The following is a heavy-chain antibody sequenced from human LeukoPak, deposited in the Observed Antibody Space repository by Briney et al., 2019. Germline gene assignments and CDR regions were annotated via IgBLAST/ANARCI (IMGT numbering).Heavy chain of an antibody. CDR2: ISAYNGNT. D-gene: IGHD4-23*01. V-gene: IGHV1-18*01. CDR3: ARDGLWVYGGNSEEVGY. CDR1: GYTFTSYG. J-gene: IGHJ4*02. Sequence: EASVKVSCKASGYTFTSYGISWVRQAPGQGLEWMGWISAYNGNTNYAQKLQGRVTMTTDTSTSTAYMELRSLRSDDTAVYYCARDGLWVYGGNSEEVGYWGQGTLVTVSS.